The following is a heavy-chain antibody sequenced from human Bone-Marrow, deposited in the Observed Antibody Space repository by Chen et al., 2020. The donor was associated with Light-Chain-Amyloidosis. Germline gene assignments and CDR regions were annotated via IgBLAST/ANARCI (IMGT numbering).Heavy chain of an antibody. J-gene: IGHJ4*02. V-gene: IGHV3-9*01. Sequence: EVQLVESGGGLVQPGRSLRLSCAASGFTFDDYAMHWVRQAPGKDLEWVSGISWNSGSIGYADSVKGRFTVSRDNAKNTLYLQMKSLRAEDTAVYYCTRGDCTSTSCFLDFWGQGTLVTVSS. CDR3: TRGDCTSTSCFLDF. CDR1: GFTFDDYA. CDR2: ISWNSGSI. D-gene: IGHD2-2*01.